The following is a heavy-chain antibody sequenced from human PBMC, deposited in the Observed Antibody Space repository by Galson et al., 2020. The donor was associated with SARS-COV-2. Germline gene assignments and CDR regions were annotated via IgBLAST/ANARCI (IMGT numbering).Heavy chain of an antibody. CDR3: ASAAGIDYYYYGMDV. CDR1: GYTFTSYG. Sequence: ASVKVSCKASGYTFTSYGISWVRQAPGQGLEWMGWIRAYNGNTNYAQKLQGRVTMTTDTSTSTAYMELRSLRSDDTAVYYCASAAGIDYYYYGMDVWGQGTTVTVSS. CDR2: IRAYNGNT. J-gene: IGHJ6*02. D-gene: IGHD2-21*01. V-gene: IGHV1-18*01.